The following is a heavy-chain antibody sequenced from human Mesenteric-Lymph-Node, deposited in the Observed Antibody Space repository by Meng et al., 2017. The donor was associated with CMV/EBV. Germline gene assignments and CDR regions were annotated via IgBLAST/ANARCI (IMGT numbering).Heavy chain of an antibody. V-gene: IGHV3-7*01. D-gene: IGHD2-2*01. J-gene: IGHJ6*02. CDR2: IKQDGSEK. CDR3: ARAVVVPATNSDYYYGMDV. Sequence: GGSLRLSCAASGFTFSSDWMTWVRQAPGKGLEWVANIKQDGSEKYYVDSMKGRFAISRDNAKNSLYLQMNSLRAEDTAVYYCARAVVVPATNSDYYYGMDVWGQGTTVTVSS. CDR1: GFTFSSDW.